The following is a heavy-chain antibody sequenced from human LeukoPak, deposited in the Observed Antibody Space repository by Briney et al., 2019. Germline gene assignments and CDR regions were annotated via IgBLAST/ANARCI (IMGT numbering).Heavy chain of an antibody. CDR3: ARAMITFGGVLPFGY. CDR1: GCTFTGYY. CDR2: INPNSGGT. Sequence: ASVKVSCKASGCTFTGYYMHWVRQAPGQGLEWMGWINPNSGGTNYAQKFQGRVTMTGDTSISTAYMELSRLRSDDTAVYYCARAMITFGGVLPFGYWGQGTLVTVSS. J-gene: IGHJ4*02. V-gene: IGHV1-2*02. D-gene: IGHD3-16*01.